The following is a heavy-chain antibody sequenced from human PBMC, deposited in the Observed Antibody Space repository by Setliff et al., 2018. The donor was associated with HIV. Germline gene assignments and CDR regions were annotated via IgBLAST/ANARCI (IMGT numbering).Heavy chain of an antibody. Sequence: GGSLRLSCAASGSTFSDYYMTWIRQAPGKGLEWISYISGTSTYTDYADSVRGRFTISRDNAKNSLYLQMNGLRAEDTALYYCARDRGNTKVAFDIWGQGTMVTVSS. D-gene: IGHD3-16*01. J-gene: IGHJ3*02. V-gene: IGHV3-11*05. CDR2: ISGTSTYT. CDR1: GSTFSDYY. CDR3: ARDRGNTKVAFDI.